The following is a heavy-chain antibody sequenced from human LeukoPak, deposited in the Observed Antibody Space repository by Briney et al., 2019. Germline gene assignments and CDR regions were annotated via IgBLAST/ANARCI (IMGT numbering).Heavy chain of an antibody. D-gene: IGHD6-19*01. J-gene: IGHJ6*02. CDR3: AIQSSGWYGMDV. CDR2: INPSGGST. V-gene: IGHV1-46*01. Sequence: ASVKVSCKASGYTFTSYYMHWVRQAPGQGLEWMGIINPSGGSTSYAQKFQGRVTMTRDTSTSTVYMELSSLRSEDTAVYYCAIQSSGWYGMDVWGQGTTVTVSS. CDR1: GYTFTSYY.